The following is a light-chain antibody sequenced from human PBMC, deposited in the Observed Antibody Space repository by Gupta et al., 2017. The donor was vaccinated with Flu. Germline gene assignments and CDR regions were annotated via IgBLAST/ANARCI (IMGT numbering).Light chain of an antibody. CDR2: DAA. V-gene: IGKV1-33*01. J-gene: IGKJ5*01. Sequence: VDRVTITCQASQDIATYLNWFQQKQGKDPKILIYDAANLETGVPSRFSGGGSGTDFTFTISSRQPEDFATYYCQQYDNFPPTFGQGTRLDIK. CDR3: QQYDNFPPT. CDR1: QDIATY.